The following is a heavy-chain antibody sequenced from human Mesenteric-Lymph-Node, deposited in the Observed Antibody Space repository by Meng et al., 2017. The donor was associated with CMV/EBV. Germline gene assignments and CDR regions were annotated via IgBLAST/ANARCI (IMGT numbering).Heavy chain of an antibody. CDR2: ISDDGSNK. Sequence: GGSLRLSCAASGFTFSSYSMNWVRQAPGKGLEWVAAISDDGSNKYYADSVKGRFTISRDNSKNTVYLQMSSLRPEDTAVYYCARLQWLVKYFDSWGQGTLVTVSS. V-gene: IGHV3-30*03. D-gene: IGHD6-19*01. J-gene: IGHJ4*02. CDR1: GFTFSSYS. CDR3: ARLQWLVKYFDS.